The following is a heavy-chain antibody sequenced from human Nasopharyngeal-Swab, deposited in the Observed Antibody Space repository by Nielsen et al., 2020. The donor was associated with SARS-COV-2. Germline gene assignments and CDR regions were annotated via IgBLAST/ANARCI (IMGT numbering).Heavy chain of an antibody. D-gene: IGHD3-10*01. Sequence: VRQAPGKGLEWVSSISSSSSYIYYADLVKGRFTISRDNAKNSLYLQMNSLRAEDTAVYYCARDRWFGEFLSFDYWGQGTLVTVSS. CDR2: ISSSSSYI. V-gene: IGHV3-21*01. CDR3: ARDRWFGEFLSFDY. J-gene: IGHJ4*02.